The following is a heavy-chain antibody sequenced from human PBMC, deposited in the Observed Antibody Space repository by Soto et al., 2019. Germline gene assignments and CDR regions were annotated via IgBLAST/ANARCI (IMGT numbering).Heavy chain of an antibody. CDR2: ISGSGGTA. J-gene: IGHJ4*02. Sequence: EVQLLESGGGSVQPGGSLRLSCAASGFTFSSYAMHWVRRPPGKGLEWVSSISGSGGTAYYADSVKGRFSISRDSLVNTLYLQMNSLRDEDTAVYYCAKGRGKNWNFDYWGQGTLVTVPP. D-gene: IGHD1-1*01. V-gene: IGHV3-23*01. CDR1: GFTFSSYA. CDR3: AKGRGKNWNFDY.